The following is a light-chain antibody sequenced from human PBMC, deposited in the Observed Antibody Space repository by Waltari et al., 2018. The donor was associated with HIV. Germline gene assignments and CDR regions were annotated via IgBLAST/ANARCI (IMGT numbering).Light chain of an antibody. CDR2: AAS. V-gene: IGKV1-NL1*01. CDR1: QAISNS. Sequence: DIQLTQSPASLSASVGDRVTITCRASQAISNSIAWYQQRPGKAPRLLLFAASRLETGVTSRFIGSGSGTFFTLTITSLQPGDVATYYCQQYYSTTTWTFGQGTRVE. CDR3: QQYYSTTTWT. J-gene: IGKJ1*01.